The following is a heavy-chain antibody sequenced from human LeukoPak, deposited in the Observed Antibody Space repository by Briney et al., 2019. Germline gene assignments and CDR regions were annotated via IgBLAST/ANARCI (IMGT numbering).Heavy chain of an antibody. Sequence: KPSETLSLTCTVSGGSISSGSYYWSWIRQPPGKALEWLARIDWDDDKYYSTSLKTRLTISKDTSKNQVVLTMTNMDPVDTATYYCARFSVGATVGGGAFDIWGQGTMVTVSS. CDR3: ARFSVGATVGGGAFDI. D-gene: IGHD1-26*01. CDR2: IDWDDDK. V-gene: IGHV2-70*11. J-gene: IGHJ3*02. CDR1: GGSISSGSYY.